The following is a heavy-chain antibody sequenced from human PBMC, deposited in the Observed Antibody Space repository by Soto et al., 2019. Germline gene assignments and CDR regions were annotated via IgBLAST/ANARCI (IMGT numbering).Heavy chain of an antibody. CDR1: GFTFINY. CDR3: HGYGY. V-gene: IGHV3-53*01. CDR2: LYPGYTT. J-gene: IGHJ4*02. D-gene: IGHD5-12*01. Sequence: PGGSLRLSCAASGFTFINYMSWVRQAPGKGLERVSVLYPGYTTFYADSVKGRFTISTDNSKNTLYPQMNSLRAEDTAVYYCHGYGYWGQGTLVTVSS.